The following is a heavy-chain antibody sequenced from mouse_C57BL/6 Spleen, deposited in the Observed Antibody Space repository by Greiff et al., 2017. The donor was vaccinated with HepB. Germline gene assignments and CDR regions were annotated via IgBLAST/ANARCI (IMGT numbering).Heavy chain of an antibody. CDR1: GYSITSGYY. CDR3: ARDGGGPDY. CDR2: ISYDGSN. V-gene: IGHV3-6*01. Sequence: VQLKESGPGLVKPSQSLSLTCSVTGYSITSGYYWNWIRQFPGNKLEWMGYISYDGSNNYNPSLKNRISITRDTSKNQFFLKLNSVTTEDTATYYCARDGGGPDYWGQGTTLTVSS. J-gene: IGHJ2*01. D-gene: IGHD1-1*02.